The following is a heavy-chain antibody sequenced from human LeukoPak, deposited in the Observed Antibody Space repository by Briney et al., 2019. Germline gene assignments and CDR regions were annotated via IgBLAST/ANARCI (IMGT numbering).Heavy chain of an antibody. CDR2: ITSSGGGT. CDR3: ARDRPNYHESNGHYYRPNGDY. CDR1: GFTFNIYA. D-gene: IGHD3-22*01. Sequence: GGSLRLSCAASGFTFNIYAMSWVRQAPGKGLEWVSSITSSGGGTFYADSVKDRFTISRDNSKNTLYLQMSRLGAADTAVYYCARDRPNYHESNGHYYRPNGDYXGQGTLVTVSX. J-gene: IGHJ4*02. V-gene: IGHV3-23*01.